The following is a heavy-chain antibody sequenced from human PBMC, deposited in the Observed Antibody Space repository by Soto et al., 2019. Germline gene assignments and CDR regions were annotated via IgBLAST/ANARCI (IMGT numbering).Heavy chain of an antibody. D-gene: IGHD3-3*01. Sequence: GGSLRLSCAASGFTFSSYSMHWVRQAPGKGLEWVALISYDGSNKYYADSVKGRFTISRDNSENTLFLLMNSLRAEDTAVYYCAEDLQTAYDFWRGYFDPYYSYAMDVWGQGTTVTVSS. CDR2: ISYDGSNK. CDR1: GFTFSSYS. J-gene: IGHJ6*02. V-gene: IGHV3-30-3*01. CDR3: AEDLQTAYDFWRGYFDPYYSYAMDV.